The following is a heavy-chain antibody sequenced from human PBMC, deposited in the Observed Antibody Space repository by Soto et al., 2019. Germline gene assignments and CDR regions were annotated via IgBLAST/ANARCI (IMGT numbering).Heavy chain of an antibody. CDR1: GFTFRSYA. CDR3: AKSWHSNNWFAFDY. D-gene: IGHD6-13*01. CDR2: ISSSDDST. J-gene: IGHJ4*02. Sequence: PGRSQRLSCTASGFTFRSYAINWVSQAPGKGLEWVSGISSSDDSTYYADSVKGRFSISRDNSRNTLYLQMNSLRAEDTAVYYCAKSWHSNNWFAFDYWGQGTLVTVSS. V-gene: IGHV3-23*01.